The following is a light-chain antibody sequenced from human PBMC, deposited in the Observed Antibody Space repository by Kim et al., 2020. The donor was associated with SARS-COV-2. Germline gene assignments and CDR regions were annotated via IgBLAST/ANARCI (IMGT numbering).Light chain of an antibody. V-gene: IGKV1-9*01. Sequence: IQLTQSPSSLSASIGDRVTITCRASQYVGSSLAWYQQEPGKAPKLLIYGASFLQTGVPSRFSGSASGADFTLTISSLQPADFATYFCQQLHISPYSFGQGTKVYIK. CDR2: GAS. J-gene: IGKJ2*01. CDR3: QQLHISPYS. CDR1: QYVGSS.